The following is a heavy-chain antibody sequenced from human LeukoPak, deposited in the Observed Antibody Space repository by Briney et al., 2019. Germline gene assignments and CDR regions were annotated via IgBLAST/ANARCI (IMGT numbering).Heavy chain of an antibody. J-gene: IGHJ4*02. CDR2: IYTSGST. V-gene: IGHV4-4*07. CDR3: ARDTYYYGSGSYRLGY. D-gene: IGHD3-10*01. Sequence: SETLSLTCTVSGGSISSYYWSWIRQPAGKGLEWIGRIYTSGSTNYNPSLKSRVTMSVDTSKNQFSLKLSSVTAADTAVYYCARDTYYYGSGSYRLGYWGQGTLVTVSS. CDR1: GGSISSYY.